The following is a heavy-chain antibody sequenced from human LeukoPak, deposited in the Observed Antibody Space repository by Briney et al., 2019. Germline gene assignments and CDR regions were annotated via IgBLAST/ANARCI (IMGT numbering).Heavy chain of an antibody. CDR3: ARRRTYYYGSGSYYLFDY. Sequence: GASVKVSCKASGYTFTSYGISWVRQAPGQGLEWMGWISAYNGNTNYAQKLQGRVTMTTDTSTSTAYTELRSLRSDDTAVYYCARRRTYYYGSGSYYLFDYWGQGTLVTVSS. D-gene: IGHD3-10*01. CDR1: GYTFTSYG. V-gene: IGHV1-18*01. J-gene: IGHJ4*02. CDR2: ISAYNGNT.